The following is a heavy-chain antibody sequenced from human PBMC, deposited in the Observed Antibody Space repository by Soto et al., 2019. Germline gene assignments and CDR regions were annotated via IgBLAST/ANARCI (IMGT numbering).Heavy chain of an antibody. J-gene: IGHJ5*02. CDR3: ARGATVTAQTSDSDRFDP. V-gene: IGHV1-3*01. CDR2: INAGNGNT. Sequence: QVQLVQSGAEVKKPGASVKVSCKASGYTFTSYAMHWVRQAPGQRLEWMGWINAGNGNTKYSQKFQGRVTITRDTSASTAYMELSSLRSEATAVYYCARGATVTAQTSDSDRFDPWGQGTLVTVSS. CDR1: GYTFTSYA. D-gene: IGHD4-17*01.